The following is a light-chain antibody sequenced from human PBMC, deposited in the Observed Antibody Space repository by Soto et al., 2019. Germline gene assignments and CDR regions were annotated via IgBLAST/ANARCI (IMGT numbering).Light chain of an antibody. CDR1: SSDVGNYNL. CDR2: EGS. J-gene: IGLJ1*01. Sequence: QSALTQPASVSGSPGQSITISCTGTSSDVGNYNLVSWYQQHPGKAPKLMIYEGSKRPSGVSNRFSGSKSGNTASLTISGLQAEDEADYYCCSYAGSSTYVFGTGTKVTVL. CDR3: CSYAGSSTYV. V-gene: IGLV2-23*01.